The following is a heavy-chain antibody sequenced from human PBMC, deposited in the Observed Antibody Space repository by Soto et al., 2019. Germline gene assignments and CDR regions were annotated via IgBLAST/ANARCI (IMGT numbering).Heavy chain of an antibody. CDR3: ARGPLDLGYCSGGSCYTGDYYYYGMDV. CDR2: IWYDGSNK. V-gene: IGHV3-33*01. Sequence: QVQLVESGGGVAQPGRSLRLSCAASGFTFSSYGMHWVRQAPGKGLEWVAVIWYDGSNKYYADSVKGRFTISRDNSKNTLYLQMNSLRAEDTAVYYCARGPLDLGYCSGGSCYTGDYYYYGMDVWGQGTTVTVSS. CDR1: GFTFSSYG. J-gene: IGHJ6*02. D-gene: IGHD2-15*01.